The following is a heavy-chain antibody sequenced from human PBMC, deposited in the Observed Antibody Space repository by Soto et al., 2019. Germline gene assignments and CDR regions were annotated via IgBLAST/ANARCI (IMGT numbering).Heavy chain of an antibody. Sequence: ASVKVSFKASGYTFTSYYMHWLRQAPGQGLEWMGIINPSGGSTSYAQKFQGRVTMTRDTSTSTVYMELSSLRSEDTAVYYCASGSYYWGFDYWGQGTLVTVSS. CDR3: ASGSYYWGFDY. D-gene: IGHD1-26*01. V-gene: IGHV1-46*01. CDR2: INPSGGST. CDR1: GYTFTSYY. J-gene: IGHJ4*02.